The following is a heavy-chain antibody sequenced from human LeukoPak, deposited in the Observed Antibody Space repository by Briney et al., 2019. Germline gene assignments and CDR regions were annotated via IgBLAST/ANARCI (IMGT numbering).Heavy chain of an antibody. CDR3: AKGGSSSPRSTFDY. V-gene: IGHV3-74*01. CDR2: INSDGSTT. D-gene: IGHD6-13*01. Sequence: GGSLRLSCSASGNYWMHWVRQVPGKGLVWVSHINSDGSTTSYADSVKGRFTISRDNAKNTVYLQLNSLRAEDTAVYYCAKGGSSSPRSTFDYWGQGTLLTVSS. CDR1: GNYW. J-gene: IGHJ4*02.